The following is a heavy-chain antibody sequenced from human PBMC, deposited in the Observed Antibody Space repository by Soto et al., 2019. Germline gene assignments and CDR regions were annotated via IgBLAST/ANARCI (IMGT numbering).Heavy chain of an antibody. CDR1: GFTFSSYW. CDR3: ARASPITMIVVVIGYYFDY. J-gene: IGHJ4*02. CDR2: IKQDGSEK. D-gene: IGHD3-22*01. Sequence: GGSLRFSCAASGFTFSSYWMSWVRQAPGKGLEWVANIKQDGSEKYYVDSVKGRFTISRDNAKNSLYLQMNSLRAEDTAVYYCARASPITMIVVVIGYYFDYWGQGTLVTVSS. V-gene: IGHV3-7*01.